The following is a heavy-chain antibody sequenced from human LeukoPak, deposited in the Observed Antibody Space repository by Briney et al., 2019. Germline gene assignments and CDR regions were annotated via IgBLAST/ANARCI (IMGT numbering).Heavy chain of an antibody. CDR3: ARHTPSITGPTFDWYFDL. Sequence: SEALSLTCTVSGGSISSYYWSWIRQPAGKGLEWIGRIYTSGSTNYNPSLKSRVTMSVDTSKNQFSLKLSSVTAADTAVYYCARHTPSITGPTFDWYFDLWGRGTLVTVSS. V-gene: IGHV4-4*07. CDR1: GGSISSYY. CDR2: IYTSGST. J-gene: IGHJ2*01. D-gene: IGHD1-7*01.